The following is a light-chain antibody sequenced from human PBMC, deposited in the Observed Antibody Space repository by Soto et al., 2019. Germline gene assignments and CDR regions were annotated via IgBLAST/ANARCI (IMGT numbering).Light chain of an antibody. J-gene: IGKJ1*01. CDR2: SAT. CDR3: QQYSSSSST. CDR1: QSVISTY. V-gene: IGKV3-20*01. Sequence: EIVLTQSPGTLSLSPGERAALSCRASQSVISTYLAWYQQKPGQAPRLLIYSATTRATGIPDRFSGSGSGTDFTLTISRLEPEDFAVYYCQQYSSSSSTFGQGTKVDSK.